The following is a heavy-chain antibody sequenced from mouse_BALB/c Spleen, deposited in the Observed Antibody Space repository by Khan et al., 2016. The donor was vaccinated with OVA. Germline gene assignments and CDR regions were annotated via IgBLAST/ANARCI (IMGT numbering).Heavy chain of an antibody. CDR3: GRRGYYYGRVALFAY. Sequence: QVQLKQSGPGLVQPSQSLSITCTVSGFSLSNYSVHWVRQSPGKGLEWLGVIWSAGSTDYNAAFISRLTISKDSSRSQVFFKMNSLQPKYTAVCYVGRRGYYYGRVALFAYWGQGTLVTVAA. V-gene: IGHV2-2*02. CDR1: GFSLSNYS. CDR2: IWSAGST. D-gene: IGHD1-1*01. J-gene: IGHJ3*01.